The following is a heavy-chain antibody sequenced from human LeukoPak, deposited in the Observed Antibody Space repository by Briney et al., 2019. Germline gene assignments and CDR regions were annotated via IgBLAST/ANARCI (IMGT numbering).Heavy chain of an antibody. V-gene: IGHV3-30*01. CDR2: ISYDGSNK. CDR3: ARDVWESGVIAVAGTYYYYYMDV. Sequence: GGSLRLSCAASGFTFSSYAMHWVRQAPGKGLEWVAVISYDGSNKYYADSVKGRFTISRDNSKSTLYLQMNSLRAEDTAVYYCARDVWESGVIAVAGTYYYYYMDVWGKGTTVTVSS. CDR1: GFTFSSYA. J-gene: IGHJ6*03. D-gene: IGHD6-19*01.